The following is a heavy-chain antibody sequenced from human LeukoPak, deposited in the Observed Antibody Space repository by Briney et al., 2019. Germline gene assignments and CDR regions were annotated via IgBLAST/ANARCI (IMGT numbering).Heavy chain of an antibody. Sequence: QAGGSLRLSCAASGFTFSSYGMHWVRQAPGKGLEWVAFIRYDGSNKYYADSVKGRFTISRDNSKNTLYLQMNSLRAEDTAVYYCAKGQWGYYYDSSGYRAFDYWGQGTLVTVSS. J-gene: IGHJ4*02. D-gene: IGHD3-22*01. CDR2: IRYDGSNK. CDR3: AKGQWGYYYDSSGYRAFDY. CDR1: GFTFSSYG. V-gene: IGHV3-30*02.